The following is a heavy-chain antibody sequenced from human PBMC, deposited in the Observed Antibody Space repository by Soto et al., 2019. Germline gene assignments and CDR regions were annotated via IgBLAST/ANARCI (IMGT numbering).Heavy chain of an antibody. CDR1: GFIFSDYY. D-gene: IGHD3-16*01. CDR2: ISGSGSTI. J-gene: IGHJ4*02. V-gene: IGHV3-11*01. CDR3: ARLLSWAGLD. Sequence: GGSLRLSCAASGFIFSDYYMSWIRQAPGKGLEWVSYISGSGSTIYSADSVKGRFTISRDNAKNSLYLQMNSLRAEDTAVYYCARLLSWAGLDWDQGIMVTVSS.